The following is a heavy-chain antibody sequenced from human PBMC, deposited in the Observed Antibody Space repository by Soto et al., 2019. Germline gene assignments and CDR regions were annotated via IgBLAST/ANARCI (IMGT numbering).Heavy chain of an antibody. J-gene: IGHJ6*02. V-gene: IGHV3-30*18. CDR3: AKDEAAAGTGYYYYGMDV. CDR2: ISYDGSNK. Sequence: GGSLRLSCAASGFTFSSYGMHWVRQAPGKGLEWVAVISYDGSNKYYADSVKGRFTISRDNSKNTLYLQMNSLRAEDTAVYYCAKDEAAAGTGYYYYGMDVWGQGTTVTVSS. D-gene: IGHD6-13*01. CDR1: GFTFSSYG.